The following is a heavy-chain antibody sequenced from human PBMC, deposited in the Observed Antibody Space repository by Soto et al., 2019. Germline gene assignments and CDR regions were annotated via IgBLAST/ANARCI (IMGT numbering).Heavy chain of an antibody. CDR2: IYYSGST. Sequence: SETLSLTCTVSGGSISSYYWSWIRQPPGKGLEWIGYIYYSGSTNYNPSLKSRVTISVDTSKNQFSLKLSSVTAADTAVYYCARDSLEGDFWSGYYRMDVWGKGTTVTVSS. CDR3: ARDSLEGDFWSGYYRMDV. D-gene: IGHD3-3*01. J-gene: IGHJ6*04. V-gene: IGHV4-59*01. CDR1: GGSISSYY.